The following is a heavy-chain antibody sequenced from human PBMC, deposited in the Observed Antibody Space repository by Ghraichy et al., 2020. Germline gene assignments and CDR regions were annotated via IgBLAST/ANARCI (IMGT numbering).Heavy chain of an antibody. Sequence: GGSLRLSCGASDSTVRSNYMSWVRQAPGKGLEWVSIIYRDGRADYADAVKGRVSTSRDDSKTTLYLQLNNLSAADTAVYYCAKVARTPNSNSAHFDYWGQGTLVIVSS. J-gene: IGHJ4*02. V-gene: IGHV3-66*01. CDR3: AKVARTPNSNSAHFDY. CDR2: IYRDGRA. D-gene: IGHD1/OR15-1a*01. CDR1: DSTVRSNY.